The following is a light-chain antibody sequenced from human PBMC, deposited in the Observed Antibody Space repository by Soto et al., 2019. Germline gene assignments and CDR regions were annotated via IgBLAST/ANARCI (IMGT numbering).Light chain of an antibody. J-gene: IGKJ2*01. Sequence: DIQMTQSPSSLSASVGDRVTITCRASQSISTYLHWYQQKPGKAPNLLIYAASNLQSGVPSRFSGSGSGTHFALTIDSLQPGDSATYFCQQSYSSPPAYTFGQGTTLEIK. CDR2: AAS. CDR3: QQSYSSPPAYT. V-gene: IGKV1-39*01. CDR1: QSISTY.